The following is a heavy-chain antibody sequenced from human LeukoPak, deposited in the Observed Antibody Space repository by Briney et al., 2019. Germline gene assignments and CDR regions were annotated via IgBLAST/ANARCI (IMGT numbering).Heavy chain of an antibody. V-gene: IGHV4-59*12. CDR3: ARGPDYEKGTPFDY. Sequence: SDTLSLTCTVSGGSISSYYWSWIRQPPGKGLEWIGYIYYSGSTNYNPSLKSRVTMSVDTSKNQFSLKLSSVTAADTAVYYCARGPDYEKGTPFDYWGQGTLVTVSS. J-gene: IGHJ4*02. D-gene: IGHD4-17*01. CDR1: GGSISSYY. CDR2: IYYSGST.